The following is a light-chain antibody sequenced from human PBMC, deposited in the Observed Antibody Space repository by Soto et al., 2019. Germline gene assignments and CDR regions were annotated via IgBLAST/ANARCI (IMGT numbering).Light chain of an antibody. Sequence: VLKLSPGTLSLWPVEVVTLSCRASQSVSSNHLAWYQQKPGQAPRLLIYGGSSRATGIPVRFSGSGSETDFTLTITRLEPEDFGVYYCQQYSSSRTSGQGTKVDI. V-gene: IGKV3-20*01. J-gene: IGKJ1*01. CDR3: QQYSSSRT. CDR2: GGS. CDR1: QSVSSNH.